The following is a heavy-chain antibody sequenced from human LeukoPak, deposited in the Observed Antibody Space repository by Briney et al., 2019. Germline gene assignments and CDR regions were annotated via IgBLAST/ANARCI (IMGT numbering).Heavy chain of an antibody. D-gene: IGHD3-10*01. J-gene: IGHJ4*02. CDR1: GGTFSSYA. CDR2: IIPILGIA. Sequence: SVKVSCKASGGTFSSYAISWVRQAPGQGLEWMGRIIPILGIANYAQKFQGRVTITADKSTSTAYMELSSLRSEDTAVYYCARSMVRGVVLFDYWGQGTLVTVSS. CDR3: ARSMVRGVVLFDY. V-gene: IGHV1-69*04.